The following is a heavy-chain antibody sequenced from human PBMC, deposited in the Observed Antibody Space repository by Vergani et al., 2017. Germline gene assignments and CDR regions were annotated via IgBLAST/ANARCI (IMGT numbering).Heavy chain of an antibody. CDR3: ASLDSSLNWFDP. V-gene: IGHV1-46*01. J-gene: IGHJ5*02. D-gene: IGHD6-6*01. Sequence: QVQLVQSGAEVKKPGASVKVSCKASGYTFTSYYIHWVRQAPGQGLEWMGIINPSGGITSYAQKFQGRVTMTRATSTSTVYMELSSLRSEDTAVYYCASLDSSLNWFDPWGQGTLVTVSS. CDR1: GYTFTSYY. CDR2: INPSGGIT.